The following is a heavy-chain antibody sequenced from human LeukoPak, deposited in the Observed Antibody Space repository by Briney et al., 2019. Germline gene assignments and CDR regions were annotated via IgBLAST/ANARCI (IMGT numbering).Heavy chain of an antibody. J-gene: IGHJ5*02. CDR3: ARHKIVITMLGVHRWFDP. CDR2: INRSGRA. V-gene: IGHV4-34*01. Sequence: SETLTLTCAVYGGSFSGDYWSWIRQPPGKGLEWIGDINRSGRAVYNTSLKSRVIISVDTSKNQFSLKVNSVTAADTAVYYCARHKIVITMLGVHRWFDPWGQGTLVAVSS. CDR1: GGSFSGDY. D-gene: IGHD3-3*01.